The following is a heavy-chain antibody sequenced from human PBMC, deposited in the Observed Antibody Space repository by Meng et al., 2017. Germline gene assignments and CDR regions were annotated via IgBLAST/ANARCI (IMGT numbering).Heavy chain of an antibody. D-gene: IGHD6-19*01. CDR3: ARDLVAGDLFDY. V-gene: IGHV1-2*06. CDR2: INPNSGGT. Sequence: ASVKVSCKASGGTFSSYAISWVRQAPGQGLEWMGRINPNSGGTNYAQKLQGRVTMTRDTSISTAYMELSRLRSDDTAVYYCARDLVAGDLFDYWGQGTLVTVSS. J-gene: IGHJ4*02. CDR1: GGTFSSYA.